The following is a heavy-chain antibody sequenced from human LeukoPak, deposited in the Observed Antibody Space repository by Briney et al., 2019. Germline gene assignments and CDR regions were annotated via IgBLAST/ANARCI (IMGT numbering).Heavy chain of an antibody. CDR1: GHTLSNCG. CDR2: MSESGGRT. J-gene: IGHJ4*02. V-gene: IGHV3-23*01. CDR3: AKRGVVIRVILVGFHKAAYYFDS. D-gene: IGHD3-22*01. Sequence: GGPLRLSCAVSGHTLSNCGMRWVRQARGEGRECGVGMSESGGRTNYADSMKGRFNISRDNPKNTLYLQMNSLRAEDTAVYFCAKRGVVIRVILVGFHKAAYYFDSWGQGALVTVSS.